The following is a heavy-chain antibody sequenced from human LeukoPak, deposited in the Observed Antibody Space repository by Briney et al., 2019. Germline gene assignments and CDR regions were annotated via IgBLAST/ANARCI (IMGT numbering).Heavy chain of an antibody. J-gene: IGHJ4*02. D-gene: IGHD3-3*01. Sequence: GASVKVSCKVSGYTLTELSMHWVRQAPGKGREWMGGFDPEDGETIYAQKFQGRVTMTEDASTDTAYMELSSLRSEDTAVYYCATLGDAFWSGYYTLFDYWGQGTLVTVSS. CDR2: FDPEDGET. CDR3: ATLGDAFWSGYYTLFDY. CDR1: GYTLTELS. V-gene: IGHV1-24*01.